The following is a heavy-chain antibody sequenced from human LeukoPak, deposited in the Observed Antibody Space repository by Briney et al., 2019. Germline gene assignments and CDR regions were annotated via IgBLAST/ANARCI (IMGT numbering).Heavy chain of an antibody. V-gene: IGHV1-8*01. CDR1: GYTFTSYD. J-gene: IGHJ6*02. D-gene: IGHD3-10*01. CDR3: ATDIIMVRGVNYYGMDV. CDR2: MNPNSGNT. Sequence: ASVKVSCKASGYTFTSYDINWVRQATGQGLEWMGWMNPNSGNTGYAQKFQGRVTMTEDTSTDTAYMELSSLRSEDTAVYYCATDIIMVRGVNYYGMDVWGQGTTVTVSS.